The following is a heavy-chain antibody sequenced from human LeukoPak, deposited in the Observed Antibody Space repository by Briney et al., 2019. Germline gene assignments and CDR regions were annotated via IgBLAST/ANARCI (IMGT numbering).Heavy chain of an antibody. CDR3: ARKGEHYYDSGKVWPAWFDP. J-gene: IGHJ5*02. CDR1: GVSISSYY. CDR2: IHYSGST. D-gene: IGHD3-10*01. V-gene: IGHV4-59*01. Sequence: SETLSLTCTGSGVSISSYYWSWIRQPPGKGLEWIGYIHYSGSTNYNPSLKSRVTISVDTSKNQFSLKLTSVTAADTAVYYCARKGEHYYDSGKVWPAWFDPWGQGTLVTVSS.